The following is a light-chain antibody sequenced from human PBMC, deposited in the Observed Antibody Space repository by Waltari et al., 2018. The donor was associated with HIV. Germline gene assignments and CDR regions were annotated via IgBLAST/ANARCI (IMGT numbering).Light chain of an antibody. CDR3: QQRSDWPVT. J-gene: IGKJ5*01. Sequence: EIVLTQSPATLSFSSGERATLSCRASQSLSNSLAWYQQRPGQAPTLLIYDASNRATDIPDRFSGSGSGTDFTLTISSLEPEDFAVYYCQQRSDWPVTFGQGSRLEIK. CDR1: QSLSNS. CDR2: DAS. V-gene: IGKV3-11*01.